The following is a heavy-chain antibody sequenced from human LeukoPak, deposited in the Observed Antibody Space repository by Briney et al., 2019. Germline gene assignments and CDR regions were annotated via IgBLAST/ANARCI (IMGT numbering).Heavy chain of an antibody. CDR1: GGSISSSY. Sequence: SETLSLTCTVSGGSISSSYWSWIRQPPGKGLEWIGYIYYSGSTNYNPSLKSRVTISVDTSKNQFSLKLSSVTAADTAVYYCARQDGDYPLYYFDYWGQGTLVTVSS. D-gene: IGHD4-17*01. CDR2: IYYSGST. J-gene: IGHJ4*02. CDR3: ARQDGDYPLYYFDY. V-gene: IGHV4-59*01.